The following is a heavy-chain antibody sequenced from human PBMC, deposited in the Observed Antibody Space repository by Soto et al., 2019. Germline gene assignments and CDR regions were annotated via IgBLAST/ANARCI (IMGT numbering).Heavy chain of an antibody. D-gene: IGHD1-26*01. CDR3: AKNQERELPRVIDF. Sequence: GGSLRLSCATSGLTFSNYAMSWLRQAPGGGLEWVSSMSGSRSTTYYADSVRGRFTISRDRSKITLYLQMSSLRAENTALYYCAKNQERELPRVIDFWGQGTLVTVSS. V-gene: IGHV3-23*01. CDR1: GLTFSNYA. CDR2: MSGSRSTT. J-gene: IGHJ4*02.